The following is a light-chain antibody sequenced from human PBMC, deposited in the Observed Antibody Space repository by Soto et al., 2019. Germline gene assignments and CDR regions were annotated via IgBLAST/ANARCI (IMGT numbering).Light chain of an antibody. CDR1: QSVLSSSNNKNY. J-gene: IGKJ5*01. V-gene: IGKV1-39*01. Sequence: DIMMTQSPDSLAVSLGERATINCKSSQSVLSSSNNKNYLNWYQQKPGKAPQLLIYAASSLQSGVPSRFSGSGSGTDFTLTISSLQPADFATYYCQQTYATPITFGQGTRLEIK. CDR3: QQTYATPIT. CDR2: AAS.